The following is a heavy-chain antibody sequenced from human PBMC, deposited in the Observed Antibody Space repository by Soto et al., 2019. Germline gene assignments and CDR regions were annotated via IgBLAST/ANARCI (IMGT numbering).Heavy chain of an antibody. J-gene: IGHJ6*02. CDR2: INHSGST. V-gene: IGHV4-34*01. CDR3: ASSGLRGYGYQFYYYYGMDV. Sequence: SETLSLTCAVYGGSFSGYYWSWIRQPPGKGLEWIGEINHSGSTNYNPSLKSRVTISVDTSKNQFSLKLSSVTAADTAVYYCASSGLRGYGYQFYYYYGMDVWGQGTTVTVSS. D-gene: IGHD5-18*01. CDR1: GGSFSGYY.